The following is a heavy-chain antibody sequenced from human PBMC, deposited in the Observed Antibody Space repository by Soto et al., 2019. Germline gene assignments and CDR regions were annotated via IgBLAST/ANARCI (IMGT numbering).Heavy chain of an antibody. CDR2: IHGDGGKI. V-gene: IGHV3-7*01. CDR3: ARDFYGGYTYGPGDY. CDR1: GFMFSAYW. D-gene: IGHD5-18*01. J-gene: IGHJ4*02. Sequence: PGGSLRLSCAASGFMFSAYWMSWVRQAPGKGLEWVANIHGDGGKIYYVDSVKGRFTISRDNAKRSLYLQMNSLRAEDTAVYCRARDFYGGYTYGPGDYWGQGALVTVSS.